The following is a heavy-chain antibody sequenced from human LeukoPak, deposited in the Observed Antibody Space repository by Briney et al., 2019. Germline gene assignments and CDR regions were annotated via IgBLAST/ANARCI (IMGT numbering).Heavy chain of an antibody. V-gene: IGHV1-2*02. J-gene: IGHJ4*02. CDR3: RRRGLVEMATTNEPDY. CDR2: INPNSGGT. Sequence: ASVKVSCKASGYTFTGYYMHWVRQAPGQGLEWMGWINPNSGGTNYAQKFQGRVTMTRDTSISTAYMELSRLRSDDTAVYYCRRRGLVEMATTNEPDYWGQGTLVTVSS. D-gene: IGHD5-24*01. CDR1: GYTFTGYY.